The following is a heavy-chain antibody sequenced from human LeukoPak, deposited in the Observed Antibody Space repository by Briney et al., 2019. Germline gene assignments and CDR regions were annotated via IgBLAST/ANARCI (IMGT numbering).Heavy chain of an antibody. V-gene: IGHV1-18*01. CDR1: GYTFTSYG. D-gene: IGHD2-21*02. Sequence: GASVKVSCKASGYTFTSYGISWVRQAPGQGLEWMGWISAYNGNTNYAQKLQGRVTMTTDTSTSTAYMELRSLRSDDTAVYYCARDRNCGGDCYSVFDYWGQGTLVTVSS. CDR3: ARDRNCGGDCYSVFDY. CDR2: ISAYNGNT. J-gene: IGHJ4*02.